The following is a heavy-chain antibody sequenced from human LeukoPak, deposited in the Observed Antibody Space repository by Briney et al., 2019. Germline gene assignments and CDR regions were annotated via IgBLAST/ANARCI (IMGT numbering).Heavy chain of an antibody. CDR3: ARDRAWNYFDY. J-gene: IGHJ4*02. V-gene: IGHV3-30*03. D-gene: IGHD3-3*01. CDR2: ISNDGSRK. Sequence: GGSLRLSCAPSGFTFSRHGMHWVRQAPGKGLEWVAIISNDGSRKYYAHSVEGRFTISRDNSRNTLYLQMDSLRAEDTAVYYCARDRAWNYFDYWGQGTLVTVSS. CDR1: GFTFSRHG.